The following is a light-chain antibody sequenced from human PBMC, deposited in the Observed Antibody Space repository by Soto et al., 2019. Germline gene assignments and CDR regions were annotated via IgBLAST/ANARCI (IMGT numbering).Light chain of an antibody. CDR3: SSYTSSSTRV. CDR2: EVR. Sequence: QSALTQPGSVSGSPGQSITISCSGTSRDVGAYNLVSWYQQRPGKAPKLLIYEVRNRPSGLSYRFSGSKSGNTASLTISSLQAEDEADYYCSSYTSSSTRVFGTGTKVTVL. J-gene: IGLJ1*01. V-gene: IGLV2-14*01. CDR1: SRDVGAYNL.